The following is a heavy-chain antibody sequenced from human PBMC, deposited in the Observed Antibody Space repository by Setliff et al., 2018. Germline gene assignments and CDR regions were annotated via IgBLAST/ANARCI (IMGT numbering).Heavy chain of an antibody. V-gene: IGHV4-38-2*01. CDR1: GYSISSGYY. Sequence: PSETLSLTCAVSGYSISSGYYWGWIRQPPGKGLEWIGSISHSGSTYYNPSLRSRVTISLDTSKNQFSPKLTSVTAADTAVYYCARSFSRAEKFLLDYWGQGALVTVSS. CDR2: ISHSGST. J-gene: IGHJ4*02. CDR3: ARSFSRAEKFLLDY.